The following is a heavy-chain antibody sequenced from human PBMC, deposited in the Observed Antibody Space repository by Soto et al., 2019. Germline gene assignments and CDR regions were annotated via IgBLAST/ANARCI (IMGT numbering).Heavy chain of an antibody. CDR3: ERMIGVVVVAATPAYNWFDP. J-gene: IGHJ5*02. V-gene: IGHV4-4*02. CDR1: GGSISSSNW. D-gene: IGHD2-15*01. Sequence: QVQLQESGPGLVKPSGTLSLTCAVSGGSISSSNWWSWVRQPPGKGLEWIGEIYHSGSTNYNPSLKSRVTISVDKSKNQFSLNLSSVTAADTAVYYCERMIGVVVVAATPAYNWFDPWGQGTLVTVSS. CDR2: IYHSGST.